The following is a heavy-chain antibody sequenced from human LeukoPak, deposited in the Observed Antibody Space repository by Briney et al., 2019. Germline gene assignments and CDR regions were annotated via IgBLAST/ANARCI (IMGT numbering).Heavy chain of an antibody. CDR2: INPNSGGT. CDR3: ARGRGYCSSSGCSYYYMDV. V-gene: IGHV1-2*02. J-gene: IGHJ6*03. D-gene: IGHD2-2*01. Sequence: ASVPVSFKSSGWTFIEYYMHGLGPAPGQALEWMGWINPNSGGTNYAQKFQGRVTMTRDTSINTAYMELSSLRSDDTAVYYCARGRGYCSSSGCSYYYMDVWGKGTTVTVSS. CDR1: GWTFIEYY.